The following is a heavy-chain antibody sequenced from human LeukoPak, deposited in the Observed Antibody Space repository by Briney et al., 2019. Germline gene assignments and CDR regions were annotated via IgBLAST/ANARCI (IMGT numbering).Heavy chain of an antibody. CDR2: IYYSGSS. Sequence: SETLSLTCNVSGGSISGYHWSWIRQPPGKGLEWLGYIYYSGSSNYNPSLKSRVTISVDTSKNQFSLKLSSVTAADTAVYYCARRVGVAGMFDYWGQGTLVTVSS. D-gene: IGHD6-13*01. CDR1: GGSISGYH. J-gene: IGHJ4*02. V-gene: IGHV4-59*08. CDR3: ARRVGVAGMFDY.